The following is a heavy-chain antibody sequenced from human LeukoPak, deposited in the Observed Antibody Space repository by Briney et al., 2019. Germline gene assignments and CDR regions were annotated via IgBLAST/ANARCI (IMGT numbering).Heavy chain of an antibody. D-gene: IGHD3-10*01. V-gene: IGHV6-1*01. CDR3: ARDYASSKRGFYFYMDV. Sequence: SQTLSLTCAISGDSVSSNNAAWNWMRQSPSRGLEWLGRAYYRSRWYNDYAVSVKSRVIISPDTSKNQFSLQLNSVTPEDTAPYFCARDYASSKRGFYFYMDVWGKGTTVTVSS. J-gene: IGHJ6*03. CDR1: GDSVSSNNAA. CDR2: AYYRSRWYN.